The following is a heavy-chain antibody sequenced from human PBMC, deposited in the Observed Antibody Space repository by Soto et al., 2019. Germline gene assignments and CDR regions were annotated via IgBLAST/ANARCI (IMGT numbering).Heavy chain of an antibody. Sequence: GGSLRLSCAASGFTFDDYAMHWVRQAPGKGLEWVSGISWNSGSIGYADSVKGRFTISRDNAKNSLYLQMNSLRAEDTALYYCAKDRNRYYYGSGSYPSGVYYYYYYMDVWGKGTTVTVSS. J-gene: IGHJ6*03. CDR2: ISWNSGSI. CDR3: AKDRNRYYYGSGSYPSGVYYYYYYMDV. V-gene: IGHV3-9*01. CDR1: GFTFDDYA. D-gene: IGHD3-10*01.